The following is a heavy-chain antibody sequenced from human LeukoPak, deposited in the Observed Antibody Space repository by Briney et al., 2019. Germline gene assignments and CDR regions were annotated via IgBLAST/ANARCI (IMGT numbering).Heavy chain of an antibody. Sequence: GGSLRLSCAASGFSFSTYSINWVRQAPGKGLEWVSCISSSSKQIYYADSVKGRFTISRDNAKNSLYLQMNSLRAEDTAVYYCARAPPENYDGSNYYLGYFDFWGQGTLVTVSS. CDR3: ARAPPENYDGSNYYLGYFDF. CDR1: GFSFSTYS. V-gene: IGHV3-21*01. CDR2: ISSSSKQI. J-gene: IGHJ4*02. D-gene: IGHD3-22*01.